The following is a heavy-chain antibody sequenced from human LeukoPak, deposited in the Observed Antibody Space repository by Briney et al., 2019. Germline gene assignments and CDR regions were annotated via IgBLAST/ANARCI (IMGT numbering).Heavy chain of an antibody. CDR3: GRVIAGAIDY. J-gene: IGHJ4*02. CDR1: GFTFSGHS. CDR2: ISLDGSER. D-gene: IGHD6-13*01. V-gene: IGHV3-7*01. Sequence: GGSLRLSCAASGFTFSGHSMTWVRQAPGKGLEWVANISLDGSERFYVDFVKGRFTISRDNADNSMYLQMNSLRAEDTAVYYCGRVIAGAIDYWGQGTLVTVSS.